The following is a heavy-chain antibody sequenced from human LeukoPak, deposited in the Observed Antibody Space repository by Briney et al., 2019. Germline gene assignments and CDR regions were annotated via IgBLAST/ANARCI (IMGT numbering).Heavy chain of an antibody. CDR3: VRDLGGRSGH. Sequence: GGSLRLSCAASGFTFSSSAMSWVRQVPGKGLEWVSGISASGGSTSYADSVRGRFTISRDNAKNTLYLQMNSLRAEDTAVYYCVRDLGGRSGHWGQGTLVTVSS. CDR2: ISASGGST. CDR1: GFTFSSSA. V-gene: IGHV3-23*01. D-gene: IGHD1-26*01. J-gene: IGHJ4*02.